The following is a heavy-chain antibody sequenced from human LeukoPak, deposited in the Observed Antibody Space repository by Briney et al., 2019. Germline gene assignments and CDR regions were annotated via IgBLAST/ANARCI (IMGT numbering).Heavy chain of an antibody. CDR3: ARGPPYYYDSSGYYRPTNYYGMDV. J-gene: IGHJ6*02. CDR2: INPNSGGT. V-gene: IGHV1-2*04. D-gene: IGHD3-22*01. CDR1: GYTFTGYY. Sequence: GASVKVSCKASGYTFTGYYMHWVRQAPGQGLEWMGWINPNSGGTNYAQKIQGWVTMTRDTSISTAYMELSRLRSDDTAVYYCARGPPYYYDSSGYYRPTNYYGMDVWGQGTTVTVSS.